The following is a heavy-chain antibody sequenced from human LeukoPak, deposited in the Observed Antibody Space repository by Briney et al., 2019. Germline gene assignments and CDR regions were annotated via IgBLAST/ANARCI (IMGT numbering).Heavy chain of an antibody. CDR3: ARGSLNVYFDY. Sequence: PWGSLRLSCAASGFTVSSNYMSWVRQAPGKGLEWVSIIYSGGNTYYADSVKGRFTISSDNSKNTLYLQMNSLRAEDTAVYYCARGSLNVYFDYWGQGALVTVSS. J-gene: IGHJ4*02. CDR2: IYSGGNT. D-gene: IGHD6-13*01. V-gene: IGHV3-53*01. CDR1: GFTVSSNY.